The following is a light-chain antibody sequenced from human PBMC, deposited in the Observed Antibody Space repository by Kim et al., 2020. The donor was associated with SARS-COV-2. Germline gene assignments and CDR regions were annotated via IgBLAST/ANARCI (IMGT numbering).Light chain of an antibody. CDR3: QQYDSLPLT. J-gene: IGKJ4*01. V-gene: IGKV1-33*01. CDR1: QDIRIY. CDR2: DAS. Sequence: ASVGDTVSITCQSSQDIRIYLNWYQQKPGKAPVLLMNDASNLDKGVPSRFSGSGSGSHFTLTISSLQPDEIATYYCQQYDSLPLTVGGGTKVDIK.